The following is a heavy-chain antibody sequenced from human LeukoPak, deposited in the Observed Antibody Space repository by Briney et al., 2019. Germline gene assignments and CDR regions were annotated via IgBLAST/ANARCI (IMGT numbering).Heavy chain of an antibody. CDR3: ARESAAGHYFIDV. CDR2: ISYSGSS. V-gene: IGHV4-31*03. D-gene: IGHD2-15*01. CDR1: GGSVSSVAYY. Sequence: SETLSLTCTVSGGSVSSVAYYWNWIRYLPGKGLEWIGYISYSGSSEFNPSLESRVTLSVDKSKNQFSLNLASVTAADTAMYYCARESAAGHYFIDVWGKGTTVTVS. J-gene: IGHJ6*03.